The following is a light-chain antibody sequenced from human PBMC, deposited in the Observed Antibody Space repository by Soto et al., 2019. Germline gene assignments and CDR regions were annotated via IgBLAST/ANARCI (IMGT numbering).Light chain of an antibody. CDR2: AAS. V-gene: IGKV1-39*01. J-gene: IGKJ2*01. Sequence: DIQMTQSPSSLSASVGDRVTITCRASQSISSYLNWYQQKPGKAPKLLIYAASSLQSGFPSRFSGSGSGTDFTLTIRSLQPEDFATYDCQQIYSTPLYTLVQGTQLEIK. CDR1: QSISSY. CDR3: QQIYSTPLYT.